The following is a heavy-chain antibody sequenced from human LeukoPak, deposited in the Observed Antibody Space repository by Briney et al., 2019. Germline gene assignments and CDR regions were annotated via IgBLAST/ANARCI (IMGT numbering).Heavy chain of an antibody. D-gene: IGHD2-2*01. V-gene: IGHV1-18*01. CDR3: ARDGNYGVVVPAATDYGLDV. CDR1: GYTFISYG. Sequence: GASVNVSCKTSGYTFISYGISWVRQAPGQELEWMGWISAYNGNTNYAQNLQGRLTVTTDTSTSTAYMELRSLISDDTAVYYCARDGNYGVVVPAATDYGLDVWGQGTTVTVSS. J-gene: IGHJ6*02. CDR2: ISAYNGNT.